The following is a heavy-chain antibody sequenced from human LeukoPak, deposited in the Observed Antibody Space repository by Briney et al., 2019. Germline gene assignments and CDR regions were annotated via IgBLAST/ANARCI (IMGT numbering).Heavy chain of an antibody. CDR3: ARVETRVIVATVFDY. CDR1: GYNFNGFY. V-gene: IGHV1-2*02. D-gene: IGHD5-12*01. CDR2: INPYSGDT. Sequence: GASVEVSCKASGYNFNGFYIHWVRQAPGQGLEWMGWINPYSGDTNYAQKFQGRVTMTRDTSITTAYMELSRLGSDDTAMYFCARVETRVIVATVFDYWGQGTLVTVPS. J-gene: IGHJ4*02.